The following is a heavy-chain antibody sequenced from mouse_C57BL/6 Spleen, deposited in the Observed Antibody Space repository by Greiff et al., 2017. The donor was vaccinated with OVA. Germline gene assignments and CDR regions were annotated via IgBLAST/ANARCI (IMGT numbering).Heavy chain of an antibody. V-gene: IGHV1-64*01. CDR2: IHPNSGST. CDR1: GYTFTSYW. J-gene: IGHJ1*03. Sequence: QVQLKQSGAELVKPGASVKLSCKASGYTFTSYWMHWVKQRPGQGLEWIGMIHPNSGSTNYNEKFKSKATLTVDKSSSTAYMQLSSLTSEDSAVYYCARGELGRYWYFDVWGTGTTVTVSS. CDR3: ARGELGRYWYFDV. D-gene: IGHD4-1*01.